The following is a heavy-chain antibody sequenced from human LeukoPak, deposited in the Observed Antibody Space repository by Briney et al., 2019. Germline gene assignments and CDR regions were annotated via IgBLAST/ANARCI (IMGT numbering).Heavy chain of an antibody. CDR1: GFTFSSYP. Sequence: GGSLRLSCAASGFTFSSYPMSWVRQAPGKGLEWVSAISGSGGSTYYADSVKGRFTISRDNSKNTLYLQMNSLRAEDTAVYYCAKDRKLITMISLSYWGQGTLVTVSS. CDR2: ISGSGGST. D-gene: IGHD3-22*01. CDR3: AKDRKLITMISLSY. J-gene: IGHJ4*02. V-gene: IGHV3-23*01.